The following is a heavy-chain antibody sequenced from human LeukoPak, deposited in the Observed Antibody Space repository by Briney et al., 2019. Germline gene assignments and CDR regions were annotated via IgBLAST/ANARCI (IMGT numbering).Heavy chain of an antibody. CDR1: GFTFSSYS. CDR2: ISSSSSYI. CDR3: SKYITGYPFDY. V-gene: IGHV3-21*04. Sequence: PGGSLRLSCAASGFTFSSYSMNWVRQAPGKGLEWVSSISSSSSYIYYADSVKGRFTISRDNAKNSLYLQMNSLRAEDTAVYYCSKYITGYPFDYWGQGTLVTVSS. D-gene: IGHD3-9*01. J-gene: IGHJ4*02.